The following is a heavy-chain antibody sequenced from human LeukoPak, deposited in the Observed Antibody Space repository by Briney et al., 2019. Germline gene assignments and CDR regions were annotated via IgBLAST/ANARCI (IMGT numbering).Heavy chain of an antibody. J-gene: IGHJ4*02. CDR3: ARDGSSGWYSDY. D-gene: IGHD6-19*01. V-gene: IGHV3-23*01. CDR1: GFTFSSEA. CDR2: ISPAGGTT. Sequence: GGSLRLSCAVSGFTFSSEAMGWVRQLPGGGLEWVSTISPAGGTTYYAESMKGRFTISRDNSKNSLYLQMNSVRAEDTALYHCARDGSSGWYSDYWGQGTLVTVSS.